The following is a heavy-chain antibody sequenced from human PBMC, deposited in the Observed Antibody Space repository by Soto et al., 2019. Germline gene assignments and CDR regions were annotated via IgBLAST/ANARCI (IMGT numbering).Heavy chain of an antibody. Sequence: QVQLVQSGAEVKKPGASVKVSCKASGYTFTSYDINWVRQATGQGLEWMGWMNPNSGNTGYAQKFQGRVTMIRNTSTSTADMELSSLRSEDTAVYYCAREMSYYDSLTGLYYYYYMDVWGKGTTVTVSS. CDR1: GYTFTSYD. J-gene: IGHJ6*03. D-gene: IGHD3-9*01. CDR3: AREMSYYDSLTGLYYYYYMDV. V-gene: IGHV1-8*01. CDR2: MNPNSGNT.